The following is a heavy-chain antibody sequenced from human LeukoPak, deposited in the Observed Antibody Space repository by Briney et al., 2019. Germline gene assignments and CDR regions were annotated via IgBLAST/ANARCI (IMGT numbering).Heavy chain of an antibody. CDR3: ARWRWRQSEFDY. D-gene: IGHD5-24*01. CDR1: GFTFSTYF. Sequence: GGSLRLSCAASGFTFSTYFMGWVRQAPGKGLECVANLTPDEHEEYCEDSVKGRFTISRDNARNSLFLQMNRLRAEDTAIYYCARWRWRQSEFDYWGQGALVTVSS. V-gene: IGHV3-7*01. J-gene: IGHJ4*02. CDR2: LTPDEHEE.